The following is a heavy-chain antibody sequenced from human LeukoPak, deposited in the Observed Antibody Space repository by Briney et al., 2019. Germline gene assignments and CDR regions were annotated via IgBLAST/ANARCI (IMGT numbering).Heavy chain of an antibody. CDR1: GFTFSSDS. V-gene: IGHV3-7*01. CDR3: ARDLAYSRLDY. J-gene: IGHJ4*02. CDR2: ITPPGSNK. D-gene: IGHD5-18*01. Sequence: GGSLRLSCAASGFTFSSDSMSWVRQAPGEGLEWVASITPPGSNKYYADSLKGRFTISRDNAENSLYLQMNSLRVEDTAFYYCARDLAYSRLDYWGQGMLVTVSS.